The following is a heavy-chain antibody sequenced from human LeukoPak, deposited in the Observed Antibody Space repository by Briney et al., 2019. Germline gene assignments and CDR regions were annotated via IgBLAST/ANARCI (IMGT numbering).Heavy chain of an antibody. J-gene: IGHJ4*02. V-gene: IGHV3-23*01. CDR2: ISGSGGST. D-gene: IGHD6-13*01. Sequence: GGSLRLSCAASGFTFSSYAMSWARQAPGKGLEWVSAISGSGGSTYYADSVKGRFTISRDNSRNTLYLQMNSLRAEDTAVYYCAKGIAAAGYYFDYWGQGTLVTVSS. CDR1: GFTFSSYA. CDR3: AKGIAAAGYYFDY.